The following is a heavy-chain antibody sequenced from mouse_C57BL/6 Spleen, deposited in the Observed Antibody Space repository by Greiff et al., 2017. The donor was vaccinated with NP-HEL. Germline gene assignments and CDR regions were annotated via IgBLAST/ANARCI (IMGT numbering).Heavy chain of an antibody. CDR1: GFTFSDYG. CDR2: ISSGSSTI. Sequence: DVMLVESGGGLVKPGGSLKLSCAASGFTFSDYGMHWVRQAPEKGLEWVAYISSGSSTIYYADTVKGRFTISRDNAKNTLFLQMTSLRSEDTAMYYCARPRPYDEFAMDYWGQGTSVTVSS. V-gene: IGHV5-17*01. J-gene: IGHJ4*01. D-gene: IGHD2-12*01. CDR3: ARPRPYDEFAMDY.